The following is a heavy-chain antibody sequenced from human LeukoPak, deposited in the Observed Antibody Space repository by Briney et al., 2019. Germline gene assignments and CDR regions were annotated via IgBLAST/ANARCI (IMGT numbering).Heavy chain of an antibody. CDR2: IYYSGST. CDR1: GGSISSGDYY. D-gene: IGHD6-13*01. V-gene: IGHV4-30-4*08. J-gene: IGHJ4*02. CDR3: ARLRRSSSLIDY. Sequence: SETLSLTCTVSGGSISSGDYYWSWIRQPPGKGLEWIGSIYYSGSTYYNPSLKSRVTISVDTSKNQFSLKLSSVTAADTAVYYCARLRRSSSLIDYWGQGTLVTVSS.